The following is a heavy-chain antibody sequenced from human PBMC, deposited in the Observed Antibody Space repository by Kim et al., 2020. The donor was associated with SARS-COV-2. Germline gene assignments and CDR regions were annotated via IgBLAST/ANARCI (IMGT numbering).Heavy chain of an antibody. J-gene: IGHJ2*01. CDR3: ARELKGAFDL. V-gene: IGHV4-59*01. Sequence: SETLSLTCTVSGGSISSYYWSWIRQPPGKGLEWIGYIYYSGSTNYNPSLKSRVTISVDTSKNQFSLKLSSVTAADTAVYYCARELKGAFDLWGRGTLVTVSS. CDR2: IYYSGST. CDR1: GGSISSYY.